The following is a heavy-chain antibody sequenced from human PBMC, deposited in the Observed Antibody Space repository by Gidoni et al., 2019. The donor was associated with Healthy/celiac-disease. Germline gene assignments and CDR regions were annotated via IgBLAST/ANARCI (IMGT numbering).Heavy chain of an antibody. CDR2: IYHSGST. J-gene: IGHJ4*02. CDR3: ARADSGWDFDY. Sequence: QVQLQESGPGLVKPSETLSLTCTVSGYSISSGYYWGWIRQPPGKGLEWIGSIYHSGSTYYNPSLKSRVTISVDTSKNQFSLKLSSVTAADTAVYYCARADSGWDFDYWGQGTLVTVSS. D-gene: IGHD5-12*01. CDR1: GYSISSGYY. V-gene: IGHV4-38-2*02.